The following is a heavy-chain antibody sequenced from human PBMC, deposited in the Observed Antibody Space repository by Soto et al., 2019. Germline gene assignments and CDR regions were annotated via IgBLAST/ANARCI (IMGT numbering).Heavy chain of an antibody. CDR2: ISPHTGNT. CDR3: SIDTCNSFAY. J-gene: IGHJ4*02. CDR1: GYTFNTYF. Sequence: HVQLVQSGGELTKPGASVKVSCTTSGYTFNTYFITWVRQAPGQGLEGMGWISPHTGNTNYAEKFQGRVTMTSDTITKTAFMVLRNLRSGDTSVYYCSIDTCNSFAYGGQGTPVTFSS. V-gene: IGHV1-18*01.